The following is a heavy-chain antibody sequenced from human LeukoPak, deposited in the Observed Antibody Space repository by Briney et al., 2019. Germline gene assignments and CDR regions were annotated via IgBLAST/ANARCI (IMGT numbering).Heavy chain of an antibody. Sequence: AASVKVSCKASGYTFTSYDINWVRQATGQGLEWMGWMNPNSGNTGYAQKFQGRVTMTRSTSISTAYMELSSLRSEDTAVYYCARDDSSGYYSGPWGQGTLVTVSS. D-gene: IGHD3-22*01. J-gene: IGHJ5*02. CDR2: MNPNSGNT. CDR3: ARDDSSGYYSGP. V-gene: IGHV1-8*01. CDR1: GYTFTSYD.